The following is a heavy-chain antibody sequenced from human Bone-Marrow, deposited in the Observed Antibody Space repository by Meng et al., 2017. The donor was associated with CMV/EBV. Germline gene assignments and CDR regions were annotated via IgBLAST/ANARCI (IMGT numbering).Heavy chain of an antibody. V-gene: IGHV3-48*04. D-gene: IGHD4-17*01. J-gene: IGHJ6*02. CDR1: GFTFSSYS. Sequence: GGSLSLSCAASGFTFSSYSMNWVRQAPGKGLEWVSYISSSSSTIYYADSVKGRFTISRDNAKNSLYLQMNSLRAEDTAVYYCARDLFHYGSYYYYYGMDVWGQGTTVTVSS. CDR3: ARDLFHYGSYYYYYGMDV. CDR2: ISSSSSTI.